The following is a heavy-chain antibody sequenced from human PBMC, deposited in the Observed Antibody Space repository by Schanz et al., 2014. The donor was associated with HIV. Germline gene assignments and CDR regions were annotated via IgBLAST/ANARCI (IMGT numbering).Heavy chain of an antibody. CDR1: GFTFSSYG. D-gene: IGHD3-22*01. CDR3: ARDLPNPYFDFSGPAGDY. V-gene: IGHV3-33*01. J-gene: IGHJ4*02. Sequence: VQLVESGGGVVQPGRSLRLSCAASGFTFSSYGMHWVRQAPGKGLEGVAVIWYDGSKKYYADSVKGRFTISRDKSKNTLYLQMNSLRVEDTAVYYCARDLPNPYFDFSGPAGDYWGQGALVTVSS. CDR2: IWYDGSKK.